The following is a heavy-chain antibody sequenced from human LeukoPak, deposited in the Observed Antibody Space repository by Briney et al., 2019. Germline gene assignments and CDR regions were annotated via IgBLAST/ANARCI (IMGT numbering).Heavy chain of an antibody. D-gene: IGHD2-15*01. Sequence: GASVKVSCKASGYTFTGYYMHWVRQAPGQGLEWMGWINPNSGGTNYAQKFQGRVTMTRDTSISTAYMELSRLRSDDTAVYYCARASVENTLRIDDYWGQGTLVTVSS. CDR1: GYTFTGYY. CDR3: ARASVENTLRIDDY. CDR2: INPNSGGT. V-gene: IGHV1-2*02. J-gene: IGHJ4*02.